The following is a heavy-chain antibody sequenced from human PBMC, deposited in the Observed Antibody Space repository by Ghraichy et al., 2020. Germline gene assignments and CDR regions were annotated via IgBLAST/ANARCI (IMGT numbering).Heavy chain of an antibody. Sequence: GGSLRLSCAASGFSFDDYTMHWVRQGPGKGLEWVSLITWDGGTTYYADSVKGRFTISRDNSKNSLYLQMNSLRAEDTALYYCAKGIEARRVNAFDMWGQGTMVTVSS. D-gene: IGHD3-22*01. CDR2: ITWDGGTT. V-gene: IGHV3-43*01. J-gene: IGHJ3*02. CDR1: GFSFDDYT. CDR3: AKGIEARRVNAFDM.